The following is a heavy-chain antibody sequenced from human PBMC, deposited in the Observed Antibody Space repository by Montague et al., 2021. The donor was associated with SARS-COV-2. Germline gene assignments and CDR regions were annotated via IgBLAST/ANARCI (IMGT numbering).Heavy chain of an antibody. CDR1: GGSISSGSYY. CDR2: IYTSGST. Sequence: TLSLTCTVSGGSISSGSYYWSWIRQPAGKGLEWIGRIYTSGSTNYNPSLKSRVTISVDTSKNQFSLKLSSVTAADTAVYYCAREAYYYDSSGYYGGGYYYYYGMDGWGQGTTVTVSS. D-gene: IGHD3-22*01. CDR3: AREAYYYDSSGYYGGGYYYYYGMDG. V-gene: IGHV4-61*02. J-gene: IGHJ6*02.